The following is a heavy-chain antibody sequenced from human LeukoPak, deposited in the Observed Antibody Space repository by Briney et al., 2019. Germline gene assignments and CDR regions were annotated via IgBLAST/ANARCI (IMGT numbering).Heavy chain of an antibody. CDR3: ARGGPHGSGSLLGFDF. CDR2: IIPVYGTT. Sequence: ASVKVSCKASGGPLSSYAINWVRQAPGQGLERMGGIIPVYGTTNFAQRFLGRVTITADKSTSTVYMELNSLRSTDTALYFCARGGPHGSGSLLGFDFWGQGTLVTVSS. CDR1: GGPLSSYA. J-gene: IGHJ4*02. V-gene: IGHV1-69*06. D-gene: IGHD3-10*01.